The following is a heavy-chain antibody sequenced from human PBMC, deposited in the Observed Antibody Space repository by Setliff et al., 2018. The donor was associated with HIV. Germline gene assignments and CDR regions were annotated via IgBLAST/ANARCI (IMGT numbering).Heavy chain of an antibody. CDR2: IYYSGST. J-gene: IGHJ4*02. CDR1: GGSISSYY. V-gene: IGHV4-59*08. Sequence: PSETLSLTCTVSGGSISSYYWSWIRQPPGKGLEWIGYIYYSGSTNYNPSLKSRVTISVDTSKNQFSLKLSSVTAADTAVYYCARHISVAGTLSFDYWGQGTLVTVSS. D-gene: IGHD6-19*01. CDR3: ARHISVAGTLSFDY.